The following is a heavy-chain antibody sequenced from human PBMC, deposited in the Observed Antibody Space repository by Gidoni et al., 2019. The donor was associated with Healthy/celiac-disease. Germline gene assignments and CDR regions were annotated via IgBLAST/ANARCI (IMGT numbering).Heavy chain of an antibody. J-gene: IGHJ4*02. V-gene: IGHV4-39*07. CDR2: IYYSGST. D-gene: IGHD6-6*01. Sequence: QLQLQESGPGLVKPSETLSLTCTVSGGSISSSSYYWGWIRQPPGKGLEWIGSIYYSGSTYYNPSLKSRVTISVDTSKNQFSLKLSSVTAADTAVYYCATGYSSSPGVFDYWGQGTLVTVSS. CDR1: GGSISSSSYY. CDR3: ATGYSSSPGVFDY.